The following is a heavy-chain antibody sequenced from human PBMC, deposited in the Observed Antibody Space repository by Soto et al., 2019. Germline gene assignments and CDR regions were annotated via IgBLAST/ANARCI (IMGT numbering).Heavy chain of an antibody. CDR3: ARGSTDSYPGSRIFDF. CDR1: GLTFGSRA. J-gene: IGHJ4*02. V-gene: IGHV3-23*01. D-gene: IGHD3-10*01. CDR2: ITDPGGDA. Sequence: GGSLRLSCVASGLTFGSRAMSWVRQAPGEGLQWVSTITDPGGDAKYADSVRGRFVISRDNSKKTLYLRMTRLTAEDSDMYFCARGSTDSYPGSRIFDFWGRGT.